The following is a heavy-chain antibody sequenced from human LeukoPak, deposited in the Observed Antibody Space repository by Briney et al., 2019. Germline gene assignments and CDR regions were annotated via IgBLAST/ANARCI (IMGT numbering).Heavy chain of an antibody. CDR3: ARQGSCFNY. CDR2: IYYNGNT. J-gene: IGHJ4*02. D-gene: IGHD3-10*01. Sequence: EASETLSLTCTVSGGSISNYYWSWIRQTPGKGLEWIGYIYYNGNTNYNPSLKSRVTISVDTSKNQFSLNLSSVTAADTAMYYCARQGSCFNYWGQGTLVTVSS. V-gene: IGHV4-59*08. CDR1: GGSISNYY.